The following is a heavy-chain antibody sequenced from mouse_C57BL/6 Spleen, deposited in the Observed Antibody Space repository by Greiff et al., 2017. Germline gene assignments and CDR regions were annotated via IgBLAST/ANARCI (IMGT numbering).Heavy chain of an antibody. Sequence: VQLQQPGAELVKPGASVKLSCKASGYTFTSYWLHWVQQRPGHGLEWIGMIPPNSGSTNYTEQFKSKATLTVDKSSSTAYMQRSILTSEYSAVYYCASPITTVVDGFDYWGQGTTLTVSS. CDR1: GYTFTSYW. V-gene: IGHV1-64*01. CDR3: ASPITTVVDGFDY. J-gene: IGHJ2*01. CDR2: IPPNSGST. D-gene: IGHD1-1*01.